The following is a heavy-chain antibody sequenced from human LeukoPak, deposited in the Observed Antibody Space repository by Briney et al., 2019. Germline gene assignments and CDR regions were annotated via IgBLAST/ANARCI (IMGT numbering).Heavy chain of an antibody. CDR1: GFTVSSSY. V-gene: IGHV3-66*01. CDR3: ARWVVATMFDY. CDR2: IYSDGST. Sequence: GGSLRLSCAASGFTVSSSYLSWVRQAPGKGLEWVSVIYSDGSTYYADSVKGRFTISRDNSKNTLFLQMNSLRAEDTAVYYCARWVVATMFDYWGPGTLVTVSS. D-gene: IGHD5-12*01. J-gene: IGHJ4*02.